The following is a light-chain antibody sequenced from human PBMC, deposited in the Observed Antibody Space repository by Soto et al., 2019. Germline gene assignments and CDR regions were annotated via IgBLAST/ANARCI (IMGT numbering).Light chain of an antibody. Sequence: DIQMTQSPSSLSTSVGDRVTITCRASQSISTYLNWYQQKPGKAPKLLIYDASSLQSGVPSRFSGSRSGTDFTLTISSLQPGDFATYYCQQSYRTPRTFGGGTKVDIK. CDR2: DAS. CDR1: QSISTY. CDR3: QQSYRTPRT. J-gene: IGKJ4*01. V-gene: IGKV1-39*01.